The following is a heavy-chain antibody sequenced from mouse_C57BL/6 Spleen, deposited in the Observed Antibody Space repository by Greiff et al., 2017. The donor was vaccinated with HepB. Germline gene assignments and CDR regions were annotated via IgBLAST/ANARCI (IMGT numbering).Heavy chain of an antibody. J-gene: IGHJ1*03. CDR1: GFTFSDYG. V-gene: IGHV5-17*01. CDR3: ARPSYGSSYGWYFDV. D-gene: IGHD1-1*01. Sequence: EVQVVESGGGLVKPGGSLKLSCAASGFTFSDYGMHWVRQAPEKGLEWVAYISSGSSTIYYADTVKGRFTISRDNAKNTLFLQMTSLRSEDTAMYYCARPSYGSSYGWYFDVWGTGTTVTVSS. CDR2: ISSGSSTI.